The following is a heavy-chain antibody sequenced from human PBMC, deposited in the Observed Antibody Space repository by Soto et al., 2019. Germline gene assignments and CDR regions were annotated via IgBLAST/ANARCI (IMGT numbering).Heavy chain of an antibody. CDR3: ARKGGSGVSYYYFAVDV. Sequence: PGGSLRLSCAASGFTFGSYEMNWVRQAPGKGLEWVSYSSGSTIYYADSVKGRFTISRDNAKNSLYLQMNSLRAEDTAVYYCARKGGSGVSYYYFAVDVWGQGTTVTVYS. V-gene: IGHV3-48*03. D-gene: IGHD1-26*01. J-gene: IGHJ6*02. CDR1: GFTFGSYE. CDR2: SSGSTI.